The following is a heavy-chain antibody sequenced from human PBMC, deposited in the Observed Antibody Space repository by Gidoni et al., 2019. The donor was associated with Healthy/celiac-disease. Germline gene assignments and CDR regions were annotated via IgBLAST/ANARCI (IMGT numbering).Heavy chain of an antibody. CDR2: IYHSGST. CDR1: CGSISSGGYS. J-gene: IGHJ4*02. Sequence: QLQLQESGSGLVKPSQTLSLTCAVSCGSISSGGYSWSWIRQPPGKGLEWIGYIYHSGSTYYNPSLKSRVTISVDRSKNQFSLKLSSVTAADTAVYYCARALEGPYYFDYWGQGTLVTVSS. CDR3: ARALEGPYYFDY. V-gene: IGHV4-30-2*01. D-gene: IGHD1-1*01.